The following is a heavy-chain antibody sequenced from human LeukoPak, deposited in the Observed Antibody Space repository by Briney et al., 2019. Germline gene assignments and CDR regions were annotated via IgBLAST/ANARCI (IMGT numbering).Heavy chain of an antibody. CDR2: IFHTGST. CDR3: ARELWFANAPGSWLDP. J-gene: IGHJ5*02. V-gene: IGHV4-30-2*01. CDR1: GDSISSGAYS. D-gene: IGHD3-10*01. Sequence: SETLSLTCVVSGDSISSGAYSWSWIRQPPGKGLEWIGYIFHTGSTFYDPSLKSRLTISVDNSKNQFSLRLSSVTAADTAVYYCARELWFANAPGSWLDPWGQGTLVTVSS.